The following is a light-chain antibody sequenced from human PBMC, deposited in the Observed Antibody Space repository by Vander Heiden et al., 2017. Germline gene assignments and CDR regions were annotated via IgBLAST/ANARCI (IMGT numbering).Light chain of an antibody. CDR2: QDT. CDR3: QAWDSSTGG. V-gene: IGLV3-1*01. J-gene: IGLJ3*02. CDR1: KLGDKY. Sequence: SYDLTQPPSVSVSPGQTASITCSGDKLGDKYACWYQQKPGQSPVLVVYQDTKRPSGIPERFSGSNSGKKATLTISGTQAMDEADYYCQAWDSSTGGFGGGTKLNV.